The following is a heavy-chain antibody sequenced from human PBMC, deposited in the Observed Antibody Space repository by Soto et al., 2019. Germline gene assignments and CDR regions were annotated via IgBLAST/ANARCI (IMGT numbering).Heavy chain of an antibody. Sequence: EASVKVSCKASGGTFSSYAISWVRQAPGQGLEWMGGIIPIFGTANYAQKFQGRVTITADESTSTAYMELSSLRSEDTAVYYCARDGFRDSSSWSKFDYWGQGTLVTVSS. J-gene: IGHJ4*02. CDR3: ARDGFRDSSSWSKFDY. V-gene: IGHV1-69*13. CDR2: IIPIFGTA. D-gene: IGHD6-13*01. CDR1: GGTFSSYA.